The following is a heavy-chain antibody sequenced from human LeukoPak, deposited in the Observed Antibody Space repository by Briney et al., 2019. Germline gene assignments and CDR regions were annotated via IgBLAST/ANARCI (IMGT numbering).Heavy chain of an antibody. J-gene: IGHJ4*02. V-gene: IGHV4-61*02. CDR1: GGSIGSGSYY. CDR3: ARGLRYSNLLPRNSLTFDY. CDR2: IYTSGST. D-gene: IGHD4-11*01. Sequence: PSETLSLTCTVSGGSIGSGSYYWSWIRQPAGRGLVWIGRIYTSGSTNYNPSLKSRVTISVDTSKNQFSLKLSSVTAADTAVYYCARGLRYSNLLPRNSLTFDYWGQGTLVTVSS.